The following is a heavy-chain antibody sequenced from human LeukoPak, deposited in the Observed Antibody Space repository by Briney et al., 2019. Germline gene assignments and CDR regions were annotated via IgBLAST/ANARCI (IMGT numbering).Heavy chain of an antibody. Sequence: GGSLRLSCSASGFTVSSNYMSWVRQAPGKGLEWVSVIYSGGSTYYADSVKGRFTISRDNAKNTLYLQMNSLRAEDTAVYYCANGVVPAAIRTDGLNYWGQGTLVTVSS. V-gene: IGHV3-53*01. CDR2: IYSGGST. CDR1: GFTVSSNY. D-gene: IGHD2-2*02. CDR3: ANGVVPAAIRTDGLNY. J-gene: IGHJ4*02.